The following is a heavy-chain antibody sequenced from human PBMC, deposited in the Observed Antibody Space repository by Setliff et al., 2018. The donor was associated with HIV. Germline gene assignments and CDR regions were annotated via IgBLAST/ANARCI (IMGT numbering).Heavy chain of an antibody. J-gene: IGHJ6*03. CDR1: GASISSSNLY. CDR2: INHSGST. CDR3: ACGAAAGTDYYYYYYMDV. V-gene: IGHV4-39*01. D-gene: IGHD6-13*01. Sequence: SETLSLTCTVSGASISSSNLYWGWIRQPPGKGLEWIGEINHSGSTNYNPSLKSRVTISVDKSKNQFSLKLSSVTAADTAVYYCACGAAAGTDYYYYYYMDVWGKGTTVTVS.